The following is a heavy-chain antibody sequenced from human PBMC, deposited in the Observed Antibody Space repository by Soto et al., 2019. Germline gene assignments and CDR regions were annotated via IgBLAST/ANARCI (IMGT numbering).Heavy chain of an antibody. CDR3: VKGRGSYEVKFGMDV. CDR2: VDWNSGST. CDR1: GFTFDDFA. V-gene: IGHV3-9*01. Sequence: GGSLRLSCAASGFTFDDFAMHWVRQAPGKGLEWVSGVDWNSGSTAYADSVKGRFTISRDNARNSLYLQMNSLRAEDTALYYCVKGRGSYEVKFGMDVWGQGTTVTVSS. J-gene: IGHJ6*02. D-gene: IGHD6-25*01.